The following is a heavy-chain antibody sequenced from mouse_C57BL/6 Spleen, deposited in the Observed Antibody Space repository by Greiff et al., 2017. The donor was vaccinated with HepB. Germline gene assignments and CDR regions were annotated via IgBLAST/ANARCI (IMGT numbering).Heavy chain of an antibody. V-gene: IGHV1-64*01. J-gene: IGHJ4*01. Sequence: VQLQQSGAELVKPGASVKLSCKASGYTFTSYWMHWVKQRPGQGLEWIGMIHPNSGSTNYSEKFKSKATLTVDKSSSPAYMQLSSLTSEDSAVYYCARWGTTVVDYAMDYWGQGTSVTVSS. D-gene: IGHD1-1*01. CDR2: IHPNSGST. CDR3: ARWGTTVVDYAMDY. CDR1: GYTFTSYW.